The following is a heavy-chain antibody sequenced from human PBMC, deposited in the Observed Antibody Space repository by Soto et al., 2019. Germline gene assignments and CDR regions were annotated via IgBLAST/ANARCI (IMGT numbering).Heavy chain of an antibody. CDR2: ISAYNGNT. CDR3: ARDLYYYDSSGDWYFDL. D-gene: IGHD3-22*01. Sequence: ASVKVSCKASGYTFTSYGISWVRQAPGQGLEWMGWISAYNGNTNYAQKLQGRVTMTTDTSTSTAYMELRSLRSDDTAVYYCARDLYYYDSSGDWYFDLWGRGTLVTVS. V-gene: IGHV1-18*01. CDR1: GYTFTSYG. J-gene: IGHJ2*01.